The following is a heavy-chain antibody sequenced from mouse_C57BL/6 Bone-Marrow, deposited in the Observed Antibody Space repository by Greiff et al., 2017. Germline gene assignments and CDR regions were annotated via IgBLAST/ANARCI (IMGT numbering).Heavy chain of an antibody. CDR3: ARPGSYGWYFDV. CDR1: GYTFTEYT. V-gene: IGHV1-62-2*01. CDR2: FYPGSGSI. D-gene: IGHD2-12*01. Sequence: QVQLKQSGAELVKPGASVKLSCKASGYTFTEYTIHWVKQRSGQGLEWIGWFYPGSGSIKYNEKFKDKATMTADTSSSTVYMELSRLTSEDSAVFFCARPGSYGWYFDVWGTGTTVTVSS. J-gene: IGHJ1*03.